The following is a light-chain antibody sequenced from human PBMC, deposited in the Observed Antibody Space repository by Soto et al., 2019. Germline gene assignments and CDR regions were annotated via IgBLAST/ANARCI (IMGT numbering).Light chain of an antibody. V-gene: IGLV6-57*01. J-gene: IGLJ3*02. Sequence: NFMLTQPHSVSESPGKTVTISCTRSSGSIASHYVQWYQQRPGSSPTTVIYEDNQRPSGVPVRFSGSIDSSSNSASLTISGLKTEDEADYYCQSYDHNDWVFGGGTKVTVL. CDR3: QSYDHNDWV. CDR2: EDN. CDR1: SGSIASHY.